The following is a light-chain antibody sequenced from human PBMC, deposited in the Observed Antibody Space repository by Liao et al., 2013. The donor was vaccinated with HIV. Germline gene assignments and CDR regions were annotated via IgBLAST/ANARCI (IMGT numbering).Light chain of an antibody. CDR1: ELGDKY. CDR3: QAWDSSSHVV. CDR2: QDT. Sequence: SYELSQPPSLSVSPGQTASITCSGDELGDKYTFWYQQKPGQSPMLVIYQDTKRPPRIPERLAGANSGSAATLTIRGAQAMDEADYYCQAWDSSSHVVFGGGTRLTVL. J-gene: IGLJ2*01. V-gene: IGLV3-1*01.